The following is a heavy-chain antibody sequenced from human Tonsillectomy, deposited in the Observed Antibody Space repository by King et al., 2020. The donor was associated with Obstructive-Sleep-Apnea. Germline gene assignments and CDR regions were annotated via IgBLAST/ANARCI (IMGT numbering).Heavy chain of an antibody. V-gene: IGHV4-30-4*07. D-gene: IGHD3-16*01. CDR3: ARVGFTFGGVFDY. CDR1: GGSIDRGGYS. J-gene: IGHJ4*02. Sequence: VQLQESGPGLVKPSQTLSLTCAVSGGSIDRGGYSWSWIRQPPGMGLEWIGYIYNNGGTYHNPSLQSRITLSVYTPKNQFSLKLSSVTAADTAVYYCARVGFTFGGVFDYWGLGTLVTVSS. CDR2: IYNNGGT.